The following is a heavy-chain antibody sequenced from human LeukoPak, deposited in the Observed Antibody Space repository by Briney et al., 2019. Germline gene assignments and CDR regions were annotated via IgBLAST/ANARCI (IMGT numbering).Heavy chain of an antibody. J-gene: IGHJ6*02. CDR1: GFTFSSYG. CDR2: ISYDGSKN. V-gene: IGHV3-30*18. CDR3: AKELGSARGYGMDV. Sequence: GRSLRLSCAASGFTFSSYGMQWVRQAPGKGLEWVAVISYDGSKNYYGDSVKGRFTISRDNSKNTLYLQMNSLRAEDTAVYYCAKELGSARGYGMDVWGQGTTVTVSS. D-gene: IGHD2-15*01.